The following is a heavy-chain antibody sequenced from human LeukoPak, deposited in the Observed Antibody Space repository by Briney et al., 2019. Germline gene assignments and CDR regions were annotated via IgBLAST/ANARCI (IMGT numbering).Heavy chain of an antibody. Sequence: PGGSLRLSCADSGFTFSSYSMNWVRQAPGKGLEWVSSISSSSSYIYYADSVKGRFTISRDNAKNSLYLQMNSLRAEDTAVYYCARTVLLWFGESPVEYYYMDVWGKGTTVTISS. V-gene: IGHV3-21*01. CDR1: GFTFSSYS. CDR3: ARTVLLWFGESPVEYYYMDV. J-gene: IGHJ6*03. D-gene: IGHD3-10*01. CDR2: ISSSSSYI.